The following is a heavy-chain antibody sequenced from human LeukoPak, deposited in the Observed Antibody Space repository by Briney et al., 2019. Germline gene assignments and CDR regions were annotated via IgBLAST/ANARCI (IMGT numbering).Heavy chain of an antibody. D-gene: IGHD6-19*01. CDR3: ARDYSSGYYRTFDY. CDR1: GFTFSSYA. Sequence: GGSLRLSCAASGFTFSSYAMHWVRQAPGKGLEWVAVISYDGSNIYYADSVRGRFTISRDNSKTTLYLQMNSLRAEDTAVYYCARDYSSGYYRTFDYWGQGTLVTVSS. J-gene: IGHJ4*02. CDR2: ISYDGSNI. V-gene: IGHV3-30*04.